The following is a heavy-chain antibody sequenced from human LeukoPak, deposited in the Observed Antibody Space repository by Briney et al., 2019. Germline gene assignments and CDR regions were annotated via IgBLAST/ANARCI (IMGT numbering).Heavy chain of an antibody. J-gene: IGHJ5*02. D-gene: IGHD3-10*01. CDR2: VYYSGST. Sequence: KTSETLSLTCTVSGGSIRSYYWSWIRQPPGKGLEWIGYVYYSGSTSYNASLKSRVTISVDTSKNQFSLKLSSVIAADTAVYYCARHSRRGEGWFDWFDPWGQGTLVTVSS. CDR3: ARHSRRGEGWFDWFDP. V-gene: IGHV4-59*08. CDR1: GGSIRSYY.